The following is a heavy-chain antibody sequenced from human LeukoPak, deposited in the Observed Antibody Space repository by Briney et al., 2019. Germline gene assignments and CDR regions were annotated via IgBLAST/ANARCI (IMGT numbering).Heavy chain of an antibody. CDR2: ISYDGSNK. CDR1: GFTFSSYA. D-gene: IGHD2-21*02. CDR3: AKDSYCGGDCFALDY. V-gene: IGHV3-30*04. J-gene: IGHJ4*02. Sequence: GRSLRLSCAASGFTFSSYAMHWVRQAPGKGLEWVAVISYDGSNKYYADSVKGRFTISRDNSKNTLYLQMNSLRAEDTAVYYCAKDSYCGGDCFALDYWGQGTLVTVSS.